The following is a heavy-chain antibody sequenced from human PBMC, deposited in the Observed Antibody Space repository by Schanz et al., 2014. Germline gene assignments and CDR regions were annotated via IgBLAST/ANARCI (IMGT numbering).Heavy chain of an antibody. CDR2: INPSGGST. V-gene: IGHV1-46*03. D-gene: IGHD6-6*01. J-gene: IGHJ4*02. Sequence: QVQLVQSGAEVKKPGASVKVSCKASGYTFTTYYMLWVRQAPGQGLEWMGIINPSGGSTRYGQKFQVRITVTTDTSTSTVYLELSSLRSDDTAVYYCGRGFSRSYIDFWGQGTLIAVSS. CDR1: GYTFTTYY. CDR3: GRGFSRSYIDF.